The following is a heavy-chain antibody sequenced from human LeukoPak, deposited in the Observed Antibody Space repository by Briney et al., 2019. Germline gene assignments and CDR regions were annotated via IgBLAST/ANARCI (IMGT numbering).Heavy chain of an antibody. CDR2: IIPIFGTA. CDR3: AINVQQGYYYYYMDV. D-gene: IGHD5-18*01. Sequence: SVTLSCTSSVSTFTIYAISWVREAPGQGLEWRGGIIPIFGTANYAQKFQGRVTITTDESKSTAYMELSSLRSEDTAVYYCAINVQQGYYYYYMDVWGKGTTVTVSS. CDR1: VSTFTIYA. V-gene: IGHV1-69*05. J-gene: IGHJ6*03.